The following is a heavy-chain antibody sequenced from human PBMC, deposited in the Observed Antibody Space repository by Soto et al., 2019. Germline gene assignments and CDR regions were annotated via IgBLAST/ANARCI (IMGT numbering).Heavy chain of an antibody. CDR3: AKMGRCSSTSCRDY. CDR1: GFTFSSNA. Sequence: ELQLLESGGGLVQPGGSLRLSCAASGFTFSSNAMSWVRQAPGKGLEWVSAISGSGGSTYYADSVKGRFTISRDNSKNTLYLQMNSLRAEDTAVYYCAKMGRCSSTSCRDYWGQGTLVTVSS. V-gene: IGHV3-23*01. D-gene: IGHD2-2*01. CDR2: ISGSGGST. J-gene: IGHJ4*02.